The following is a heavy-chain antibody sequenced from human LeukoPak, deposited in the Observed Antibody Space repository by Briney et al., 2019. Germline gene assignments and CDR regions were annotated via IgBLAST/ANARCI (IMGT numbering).Heavy chain of an antibody. CDR1: GYTFTSYY. CDR2: INPSGGST. J-gene: IGHJ3*02. D-gene: IGHD3-9*01. V-gene: IGHV1-46*01. Sequence: ASVKVSCKASGYTFTSYYMHWVRQAPGQGLEWMGIINPSGGSTSYAQKFQGRVTMTRDMSTSTVYMELSSLRSEDTAVYYCATEYDILTGYTDAFDIWGQGTMVTVSS. CDR3: ATEYDILTGYTDAFDI.